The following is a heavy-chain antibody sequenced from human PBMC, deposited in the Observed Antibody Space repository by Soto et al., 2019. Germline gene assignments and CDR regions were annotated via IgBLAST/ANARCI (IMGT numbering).Heavy chain of an antibody. CDR3: AKAVAVAGDV. CDR2: ISGSGNYT. Sequence: GGSLRLSCAASGFTFSTYSMNWVRQAPGKGLEWVSSISGSGNYTHYADFLRGRFTISRDNAKTSLYLQMNSLRAEDTAVYYCAKAVAVAGDVWGQGTTVTVSS. J-gene: IGHJ6*02. D-gene: IGHD6-19*01. V-gene: IGHV3-21*01. CDR1: GFTFSTYS.